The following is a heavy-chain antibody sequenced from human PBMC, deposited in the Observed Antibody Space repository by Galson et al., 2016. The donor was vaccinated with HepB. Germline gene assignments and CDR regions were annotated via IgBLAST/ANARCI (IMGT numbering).Heavy chain of an antibody. CDR1: GYTFTGHN. D-gene: IGHD3-22*01. V-gene: IGHV1-2*02. J-gene: IGHJ4*02. CDR2: INPNSGGT. Sequence: SVKVSCKASGYTFTGHNIHWVRQAAGHGLEWMGWINPNSGGTIYAQSFQGRVTMTRDTSISTASMELSRLRSDDTAVYYCARGPLGYYYDRSGSVDFWGQGTLVTVSS. CDR3: ARGPLGYYYDRSGSVDF.